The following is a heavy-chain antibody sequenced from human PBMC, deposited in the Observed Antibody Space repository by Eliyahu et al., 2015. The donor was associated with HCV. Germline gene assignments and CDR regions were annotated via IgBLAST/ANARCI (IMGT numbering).Heavy chain of an antibody. CDR3: ASTVAVVPAAVEGRYGYHGVDV. V-gene: IGHV4-39*01. Sequence: QXQLQXSGPXLVKPSETLSLTCTVXGGSISRXDFXWGXTRXPPGKGLDWIGSICYSGXTYYNPSLKSRVTISVDTSKNQFSLELSSVTAADTAVYYCASTVAVVPAAVEGRYGYHGVDVWGQGTTVTVSS. D-gene: IGHD2-2*01. CDR2: ICYSGXT. CDR1: GGSISRXDFX. J-gene: IGHJ6*02.